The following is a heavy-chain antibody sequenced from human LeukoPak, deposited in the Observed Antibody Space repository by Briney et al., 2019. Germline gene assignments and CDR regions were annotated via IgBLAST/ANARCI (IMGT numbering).Heavy chain of an antibody. CDR2: ISAYNGNT. D-gene: IGHD5-12*01. J-gene: IGHJ4*02. CDR1: GGTFGSYA. CDR3: ARDGDIVATIHFFDY. Sequence: ASVKVSCKASGGTFGSYAISWVRQAPGQGLEWMGWISAYNGNTNYAQKLKGRVTMTTDTSTSTAYMELRSLRSDDTAVYYCARDGDIVATIHFFDYWGQGTLVTVSS. V-gene: IGHV1-18*01.